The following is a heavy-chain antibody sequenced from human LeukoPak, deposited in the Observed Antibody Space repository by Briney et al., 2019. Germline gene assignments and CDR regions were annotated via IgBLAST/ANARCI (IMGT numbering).Heavy chain of an antibody. CDR3: ARGGYYDSSGYYSQFDY. D-gene: IGHD3-22*01. Sequence: SETLSLTCAVYGGSFSGYYWSWIRQPPGKGVEWIGEINHSGSTNYNPSLKSRVTISVDTSKNQFSLKLSSVTAADTAVYYCARGGYYDSSGYYSQFDYWGQGTLVTVSS. V-gene: IGHV4-34*01. CDR1: GGSFSGYY. J-gene: IGHJ4*02. CDR2: INHSGST.